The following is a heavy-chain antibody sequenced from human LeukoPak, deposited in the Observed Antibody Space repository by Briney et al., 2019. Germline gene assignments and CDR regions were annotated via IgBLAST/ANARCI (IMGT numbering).Heavy chain of an antibody. D-gene: IGHD1-26*01. CDR3: ARDPNSGSYVWNAFDI. CDR2: ISYDGSNK. J-gene: IGHJ3*02. CDR1: GFTFSSYA. Sequence: GGSLRLSCAASGFTFSSYAMHWVRQAPGKGLEWVAVISYDGSNKYYADSVKGRFTISRDNSKNTLYLQMNSLRAEDTAVYYCARDPNSGSYVWNAFDIWGQGTMVTVSS. V-gene: IGHV3-30-3*01.